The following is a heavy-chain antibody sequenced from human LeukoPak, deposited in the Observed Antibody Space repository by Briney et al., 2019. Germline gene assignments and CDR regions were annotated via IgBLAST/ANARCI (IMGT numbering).Heavy chain of an antibody. CDR2: IYYSGST. D-gene: IGHD3-9*01. CDR1: GGSISSSSYY. J-gene: IGHJ4*02. CDR3: ARTLRYFDWLPLPQFDY. Sequence: PSETLSLTCTVSGGSISSSSYYWGWIRQPPGKGLEWIGSIYYSGSTYYNPSLKSRVTISVDTSKNQFSLKLSSVTAADTAVYYCARTLRYFDWLPLPQFDYWGQGNLVTVSS. V-gene: IGHV4-39*01.